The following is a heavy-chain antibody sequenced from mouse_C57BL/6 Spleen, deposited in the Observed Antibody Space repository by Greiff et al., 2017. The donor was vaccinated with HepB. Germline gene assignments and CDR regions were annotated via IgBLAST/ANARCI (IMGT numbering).Heavy chain of an antibody. D-gene: IGHD4-1*01. CDR2: IYPGDGDT. V-gene: IGHV1-80*01. Sequence: VNLVESGAELVKPGASVKISCKASGYAFSSYWMNWVKQRPGKGLEWIGQIYPGDGDTNYNGKFKGKATLTADKSSSTAYMQLSSLTSEDSAVYFCARYPLWDGAMDYWGQGTSVTVSS. CDR3: ARYPLWDGAMDY. J-gene: IGHJ4*01. CDR1: GYAFSSYW.